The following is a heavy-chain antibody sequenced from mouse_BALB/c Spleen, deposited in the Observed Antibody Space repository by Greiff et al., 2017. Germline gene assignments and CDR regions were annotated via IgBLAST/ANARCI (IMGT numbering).Heavy chain of an antibody. J-gene: IGHJ3*01. CDR1: GYSFTSYW. V-gene: IGHV1-4*01. CDR2: INPSTGYT. D-gene: IGHD2-10*02. CDR3: ARRKKYGNLLFAY. Sequence: VQLQQSGTVLARPGASVKMSCKASGYSFTSYWMHWVKQRPGQGLEWIGYINPSTGYTEYNQKFKDKATLTADKSSSTAYMQLSSLTSEDSAVYYCARRKKYGNLLFAYWGQGTLVTVSA.